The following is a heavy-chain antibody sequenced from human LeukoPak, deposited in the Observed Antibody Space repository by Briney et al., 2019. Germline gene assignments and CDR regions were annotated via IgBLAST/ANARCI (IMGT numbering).Heavy chain of an antibody. Sequence: RSETLSLTCTVSGGSVSSYYWSWIRQPAGKGLEWIGRIYTSGSTNYNPSLKTRVTMSVDTSKNQFSLKLSSVTAADTAVYYCARSAAAGTVGYYYYYMDVWGKGTTVTVSS. J-gene: IGHJ6*03. CDR1: GGSVSSYY. CDR2: IYTSGST. V-gene: IGHV4-4*07. CDR3: ARSAAAGTVGYYYYYMDV. D-gene: IGHD6-13*01.